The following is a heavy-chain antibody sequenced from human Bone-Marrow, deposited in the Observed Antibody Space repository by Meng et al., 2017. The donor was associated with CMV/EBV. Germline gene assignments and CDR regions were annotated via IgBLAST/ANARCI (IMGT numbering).Heavy chain of an antibody. J-gene: IGHJ6*02. D-gene: IGHD1-26*01. CDR2: ISSSSSYI. V-gene: IGHV3-21*01. CDR3: ARVHSGSYLGDYYYYYAMDV. CDR1: GFTFSSYS. Sequence: GESLKISCAASGFTFSSYSMNWVRQAPGKGLEWVSSISSSSSYIYYADSVKGRFTISRDNAKNSLFLQMNSLRAEDTAVYYCARVHSGSYLGDYYYYYAMDVWGQGTTVTVSS.